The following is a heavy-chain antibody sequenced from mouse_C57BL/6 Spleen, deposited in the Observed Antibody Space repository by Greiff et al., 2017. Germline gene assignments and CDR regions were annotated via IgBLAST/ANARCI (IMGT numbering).Heavy chain of an antibody. CDR2: IYPGDGDT. D-gene: IGHD2-4*01. V-gene: IGHV1-82*01. J-gene: IGHJ2*01. CDR1: GYAFSSSW. CDR3: AREDDYDGGDYFDD. Sequence: QVQLKQSGPELVKPGASVKISCKASGYAFSSSWMNWVKQRPGKGLEWIGRIYPGDGDTNYNGKFKGKATLTADKSSSTAYMQLSSLTSEDSAVYCCAREDDYDGGDYFDDWGQGTTLTVSS.